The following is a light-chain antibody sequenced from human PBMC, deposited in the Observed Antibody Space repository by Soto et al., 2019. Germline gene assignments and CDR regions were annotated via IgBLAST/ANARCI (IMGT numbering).Light chain of an antibody. CDR1: QSISSW. Sequence: DIQMTQSPSTLSASVGDRVTITCRASQSISSWLAWYQQKPGKAPKLLINKASSLESGVPSRFSGSESGTEFTLTISSLQLDDFATYYCQQYKSHRRTFGQGTKVDTK. J-gene: IGKJ1*01. V-gene: IGKV1-5*03. CDR2: KAS. CDR3: QQYKSHRRT.